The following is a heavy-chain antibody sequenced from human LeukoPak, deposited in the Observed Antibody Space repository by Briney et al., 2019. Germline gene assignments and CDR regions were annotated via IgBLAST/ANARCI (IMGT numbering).Heavy chain of an antibody. Sequence: GGSLRLSCAASGFTFSSYGMHWVRQAPGKGLEWVAFIRYDGSNKYYADSVKGRFTISRDNSKNTLYLQMNSLRAEDTAVYYCAKDGGIAARRYYYYYMDVWGKGPRSPSP. V-gene: IGHV3-30*02. J-gene: IGHJ6*03. CDR1: GFTFSSYG. CDR2: IRYDGSNK. CDR3: AKDGGIAARRYYYYYMDV. D-gene: IGHD6-6*01.